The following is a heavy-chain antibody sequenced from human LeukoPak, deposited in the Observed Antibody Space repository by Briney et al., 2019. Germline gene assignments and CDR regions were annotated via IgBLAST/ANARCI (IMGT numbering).Heavy chain of an antibody. CDR3: TTDRPTYYYDSSGYYYYMDV. CDR2: IKSKTDAGTT. D-gene: IGHD3-22*01. J-gene: IGHJ6*03. CDR1: GFTFSNDW. V-gene: IGHV3-15*01. Sequence: PGGSLRLSCAASGFTFSNDWMSWVRQAPGKGLEWVGRIKSKTDAGTTDYAAPVKGRFTISRDDSKNTLYLQMNSLKTEDTAVYYCTTDRPTYYYDSSGYYYYMDVWGKGTTVTVSS.